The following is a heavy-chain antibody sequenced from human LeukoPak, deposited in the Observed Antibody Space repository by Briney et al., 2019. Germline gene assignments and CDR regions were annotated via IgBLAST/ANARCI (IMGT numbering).Heavy chain of an antibody. D-gene: IGHD1-1*01. CDR1: GGSFSRYY. V-gene: IGHV4-34*01. J-gene: IGHJ4*03. Sequence: SETLSLTCAVYGGSFSRYYWSWIRQSPGKGLEWIAEIDHRGDTNYNPSVKSRVPISVDTSKNQFPLKVRSLSAADTAVYYCARGPTISETGYFDFWGQGTLVTVSS. CDR2: IDHRGDT. CDR3: ARGPTISETGYFDF.